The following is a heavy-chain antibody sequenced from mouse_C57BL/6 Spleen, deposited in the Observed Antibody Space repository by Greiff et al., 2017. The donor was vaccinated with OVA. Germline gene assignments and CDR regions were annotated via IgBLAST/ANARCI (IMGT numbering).Heavy chain of an antibody. CDR3: ARFLLWDGFDY. CDR1: GFTFSSYT. D-gene: IGHD4-1*01. CDR2: ISGGGGNT. V-gene: IGHV5-9*01. Sequence: DVKLVESGGGLVKPGGSLKLSCAASGFTFSSYTMSWVRQTPEKRLEWVATISGGGGNTYYPDSVKGRFTISRDNAKNTLYLQMSSLRSEDTALYYCARFLLWDGFDYWGQGTTLTVSS. J-gene: IGHJ2*01.